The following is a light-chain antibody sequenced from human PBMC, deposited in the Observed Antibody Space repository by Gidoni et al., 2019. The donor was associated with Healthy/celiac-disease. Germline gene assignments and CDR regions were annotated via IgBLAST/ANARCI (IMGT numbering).Light chain of an antibody. V-gene: IGLV2-14*01. Sequence: QSALTQPVSVSGSPGQSITISGTGTSSDVGGYNYGSCYQQHPGKAPKLMIYEVSNRPSGVSNRFSGSKSSNTASLTISGLQAEDEADYYCSSYTSSSTPWVFGGGTKLTVL. CDR2: EVS. CDR3: SSYTSSSTPWV. CDR1: SSDVGGYNY. J-gene: IGLJ3*02.